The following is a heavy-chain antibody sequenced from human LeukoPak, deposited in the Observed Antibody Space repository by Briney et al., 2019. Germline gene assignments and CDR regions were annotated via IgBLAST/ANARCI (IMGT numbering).Heavy chain of an antibody. Sequence: SETLSLTCTVSGGSISRYYWGWIRQPAGKGLEWGGRIYTDGSTKYNPSLRRRISMSVDLSANQFTLRLSSVTAADTAIYYCARDHNEYDFLSDAYLGYFDYWGQGALVTVSS. CDR2: IYTDGST. CDR3: ARDHNEYDFLSDAYLGYFDY. D-gene: IGHD3-3*01. J-gene: IGHJ4*02. CDR1: GGSISRYY. V-gene: IGHV4-4*07.